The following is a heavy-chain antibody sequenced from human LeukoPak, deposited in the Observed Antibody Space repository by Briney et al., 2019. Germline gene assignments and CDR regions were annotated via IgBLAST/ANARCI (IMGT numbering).Heavy chain of an antibody. CDR2: IYYSGST. V-gene: IGHV4-39*01. CDR3: ARHEGAAGPFDY. CDR1: GGSISSSSYY. D-gene: IGHD6-13*01. J-gene: IGHJ4*02. Sequence: PSETLSLTCTVSGGSISSSSYYWGWIRQPPGKGLEWIGSIYYSGSTYYNPSLKSRVTISVDTSKNQFSLKLTSVTAADTAVYYCARHEGAAGPFDYWGQGTLVSVSS.